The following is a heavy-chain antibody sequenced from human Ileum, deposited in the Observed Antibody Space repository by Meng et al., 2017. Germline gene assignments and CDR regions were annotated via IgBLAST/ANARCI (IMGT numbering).Heavy chain of an antibody. Sequence: QVQPQESGPGLVRPSETLSLICAVSGGSVSSSGYQWGWIRQPPGKGLEWIGYASTNYNPSLKSRVTISVDTSKNQFSLKLTSVTAADTAVYYCARDHWGSPDYWGQGVLVTVSS. D-gene: IGHD7-27*01. CDR2: AST. V-gene: IGHV4-61*08. CDR3: ARDHWGSPDY. CDR1: GGSVSSSGYQ. J-gene: IGHJ4*02.